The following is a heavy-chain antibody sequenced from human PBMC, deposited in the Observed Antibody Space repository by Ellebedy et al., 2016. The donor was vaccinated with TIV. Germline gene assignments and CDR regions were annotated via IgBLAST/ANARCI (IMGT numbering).Heavy chain of an antibody. CDR1: GFTFSTYA. J-gene: IGHJ3*02. CDR3: AKSHDSSGYHYVGAFDI. Sequence: GESLKISCAASGFTFSTYAMSWVRQTPGKGLEWVSVISDSGGDTSYTDSVKGRFTISRDNAKNTLYLQMHSLRAEDTAVYYCAKSHDSSGYHYVGAFDIWGLGTMVTASS. D-gene: IGHD3-22*01. CDR2: ISDSGGDT. V-gene: IGHV3-23*01.